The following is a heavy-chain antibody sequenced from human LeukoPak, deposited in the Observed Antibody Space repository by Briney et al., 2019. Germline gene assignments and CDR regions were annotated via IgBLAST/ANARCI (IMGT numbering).Heavy chain of an antibody. V-gene: IGHV4-59*01. CDR3: ARGIAAASERALDI. Sequence: SESLSLTCTVSGGSISSYYWSWIRQPPGKGLEWIGYIYYSGSTNYNPSLKSRVTISVDTSKNQFSLKLSSVTAADTAVYYCARGIAAASERALDIWGQGTMVTVSS. CDR2: IYYSGST. CDR1: GGSISSYY. J-gene: IGHJ3*02. D-gene: IGHD6-13*01.